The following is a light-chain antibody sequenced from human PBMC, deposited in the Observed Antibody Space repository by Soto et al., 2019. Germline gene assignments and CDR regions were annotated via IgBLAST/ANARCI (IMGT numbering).Light chain of an antibody. CDR1: SSDIGGYNY. V-gene: IGLV2-14*01. Sequence: QSALTQPASVSGSPGQSITISCTGTSSDIGGYNYVSWYQHHPGKIPKLIIYEVTNRPSGVSSRFSGSKSGNSASLTISGLPAEDEADYCFSSYGRGPTVVFGGGTKLTVL. J-gene: IGLJ2*01. CDR2: EVT. CDR3: SSYGRGPTVV.